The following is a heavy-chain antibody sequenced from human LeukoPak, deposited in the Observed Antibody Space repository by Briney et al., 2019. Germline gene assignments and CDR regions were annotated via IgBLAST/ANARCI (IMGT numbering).Heavy chain of an antibody. CDR3: AKDNSMIVVDPADY. J-gene: IGHJ4*02. CDR1: GFTFSSYA. D-gene: IGHD3-22*01. V-gene: IGHV3-23*01. CDR2: ISGSGGST. Sequence: GGSLRLSCAASGFTFSSYAMSWVRQAPGKGLEWVSAISGSGGSTYYADSVKGRFTISRDNSKNTLYLQMNSLRAEGTAVYYCAKDNSMIVVDPADYWGQGTLVTVSS.